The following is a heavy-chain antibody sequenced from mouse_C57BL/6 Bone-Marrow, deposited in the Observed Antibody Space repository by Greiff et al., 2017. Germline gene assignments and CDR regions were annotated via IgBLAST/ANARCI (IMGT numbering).Heavy chain of an antibody. CDR3: ASYYYRRGEWFAY. CDR1: GYTFTSYG. Sequence: VQLQQSGAELARPGASVKLSCKASGYTFTSYGISWVKQRPGQGLEWIGEIYPRSGNTYYNEKFKGKATLTADKSSSTAYMELRSLTSEDSAVYFCASYYYRRGEWFAYWGRGTLVTVSA. J-gene: IGHJ3*01. V-gene: IGHV1-81*01. D-gene: IGHD1-1*01. CDR2: IYPRSGNT.